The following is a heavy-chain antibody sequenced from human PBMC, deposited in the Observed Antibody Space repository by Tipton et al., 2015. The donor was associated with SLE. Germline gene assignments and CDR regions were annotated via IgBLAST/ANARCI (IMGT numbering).Heavy chain of an antibody. V-gene: IGHV4-39*07. CDR2: IYYSGSP. J-gene: IGHJ4*02. CDR3: ASGTLEWSHEPDY. Sequence: TLSLTCTVSGGSISDSEFYWGWIRQPPGKGLEWIGSIYYSGSPYYNPSLKSRVTISVNTSKNQFSLRLSSVTAADTAMFYCASGTLEWSHEPDYWGQGTLVTVSS. CDR1: GGSISDSEFY. D-gene: IGHD3-3*01.